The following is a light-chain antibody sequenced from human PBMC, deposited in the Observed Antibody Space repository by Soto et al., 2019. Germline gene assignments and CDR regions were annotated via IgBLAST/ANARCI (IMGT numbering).Light chain of an antibody. CDR3: QQSYTTPRT. J-gene: IGKJ1*01. CDR1: QSISSY. CDR2: GVS. Sequence: DIQMTQSPSSLSASVGDRVTITCRASQSISSYLNWYQQKPGKAPKLLIYGVSSRATGIPDRFSGSGSGTDFTLTISSLQPEDFATYYCQQSYTTPRTFGQGTKVDIK. V-gene: IGKV1-39*01.